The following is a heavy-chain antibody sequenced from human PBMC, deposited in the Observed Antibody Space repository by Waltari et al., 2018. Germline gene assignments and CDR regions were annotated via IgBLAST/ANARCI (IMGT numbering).Heavy chain of an antibody. CDR3: ARGKVGATAWFDP. D-gene: IGHD1-26*01. J-gene: IGHJ5*02. CDR1: GYTFTGYY. CDR2: INPNSGGT. Sequence: QVQLVQSGAEVKKPGASVKVSCKASGYTFTGYYMHWVRQAPGQGLEWMGWINPNSGGTNYEQKCQGRVTMTRDTSISTAYMELSRLRSDDTAVYYCARGKVGATAWFDPWGQGTLVTVSS. V-gene: IGHV1-2*02.